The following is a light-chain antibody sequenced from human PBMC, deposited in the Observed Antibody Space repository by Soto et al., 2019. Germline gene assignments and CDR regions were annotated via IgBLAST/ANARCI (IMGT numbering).Light chain of an antibody. CDR3: SSYAASNNFYFV. J-gene: IGLJ3*02. V-gene: IGLV2-8*01. CDR2: EVT. CDR1: SSDVGGYNY. Sequence: QSALTQPPSASGSPGQSVTISCTGTSSDVGGYNYVSWYQQYPGRAPKLMIYEVTKRPSGVPDRFSGSKSGNTASLTVSGRRAEDEADYYCSSYAASNNFYFVFGGGTKLTVL.